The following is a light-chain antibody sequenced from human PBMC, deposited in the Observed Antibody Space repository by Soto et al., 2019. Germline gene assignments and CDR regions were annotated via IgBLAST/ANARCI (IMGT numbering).Light chain of an antibody. J-gene: IGLJ2*01. CDR2: DVS. CDR3: SSYTSSSTLV. V-gene: IGLV2-14*01. Sequence: QSVLTQPASVSGSPGQSITISCTGTSSDVGVYNHVSWYQQHPGKAPKLMIYDVSNRPSGVSNRFSGSKSGNTASLTISGLQAEDEADYYCSSYTSSSTLVFGGGTKVTVL. CDR1: SSDVGVYNH.